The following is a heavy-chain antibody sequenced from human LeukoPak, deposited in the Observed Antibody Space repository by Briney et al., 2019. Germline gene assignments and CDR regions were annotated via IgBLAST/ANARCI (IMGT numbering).Heavy chain of an antibody. CDR2: INHSGST. V-gene: IGHV4-34*01. CDR3: ATSYSSGNFDY. Sequence: KASETLSLTCAVYGGSFSGYYWSWIRQPPGKGLEWIGEINHSGSTNYNPSLKSRVTISVDTSKNQFSLKLSSVTAADTAVYYCATSYSSGNFDYWGQGTLVTVSS. J-gene: IGHJ4*02. CDR1: GGSFSGYY. D-gene: IGHD3-22*01.